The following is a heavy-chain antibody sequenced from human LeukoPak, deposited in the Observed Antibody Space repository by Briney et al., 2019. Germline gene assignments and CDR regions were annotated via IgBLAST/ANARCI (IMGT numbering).Heavy chain of an antibody. Sequence: GGSLRLSCAASGFTFSGSAMHWVRQASGKGLEWVGRIRSKANSYATAYAASVKGRFTISRDDSKNTAYLQMNSLKTEDTAVYYCTREAVAGTLDIWGQGTMVTVSS. CDR2: IRSKANSYAT. D-gene: IGHD6-19*01. CDR1: GFTFSGSA. J-gene: IGHJ3*02. CDR3: TREAVAGTLDI. V-gene: IGHV3-73*01.